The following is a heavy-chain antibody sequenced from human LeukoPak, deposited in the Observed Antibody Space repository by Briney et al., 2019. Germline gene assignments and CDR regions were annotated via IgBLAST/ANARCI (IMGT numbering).Heavy chain of an antibody. CDR2: ISSSSSYI. V-gene: IGHV3-21*01. CDR1: GFTFSSYS. CDR3: ARGYSSGWPPDY. Sequence: GGSLRLSCAASGFTFSSYSMNWVRQAPGKGLEWVSSISSSSSYIYYADSVKGRFTISSDNAKNSLYLQMNSLRAEDTAVYYCARGYSSGWPPDYWGQGTLVTVSS. D-gene: IGHD6-19*01. J-gene: IGHJ4*02.